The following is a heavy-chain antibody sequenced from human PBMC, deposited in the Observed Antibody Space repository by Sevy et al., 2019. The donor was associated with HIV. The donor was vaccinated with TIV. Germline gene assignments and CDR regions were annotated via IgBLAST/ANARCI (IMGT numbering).Heavy chain of an antibody. D-gene: IGHD6-13*01. CDR2: ISGYNGNT. CDR3: AREGIAAAGDTFDI. CDR1: GYTFTIYG. J-gene: IGHJ3*02. V-gene: IGHV1-18*01. Sequence: ASVKVSCKASGYTFTIYGISRARQAPGQGLEWMGWISGYNGNTNYAQKLQGRVTMTTDTSTSTAYMELRSLRSDDTAVYYCAREGIAAAGDTFDIWGQGTMVTVSS.